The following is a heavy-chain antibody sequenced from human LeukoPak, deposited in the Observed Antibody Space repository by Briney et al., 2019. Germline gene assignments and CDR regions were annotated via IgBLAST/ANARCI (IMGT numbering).Heavy chain of an antibody. CDR3: ARDIRGVYGGNTEKDY. D-gene: IGHD4-23*01. CDR1: GFTFSSYS. Sequence: GGSLRLSCAASGFTFSSYSMNWVRQAPGKGLEWVSSISSSSSYIYYADSVKGRFTISRDNAKNSLYLQMNSLRAEDTAVYYCARDIRGVYGGNTEKDYWGQGTLVTVSS. V-gene: IGHV3-21*01. CDR2: ISSSSSYI. J-gene: IGHJ4*02.